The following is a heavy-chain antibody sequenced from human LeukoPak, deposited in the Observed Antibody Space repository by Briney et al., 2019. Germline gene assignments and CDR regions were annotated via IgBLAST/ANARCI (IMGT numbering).Heavy chain of an antibody. CDR3: AKGYRNHLLILLDS. V-gene: IGHV3-30*02. CDR1: GFTFSSSD. CDR2: IRYDGNNK. J-gene: IGHJ5*01. D-gene: IGHD3-16*01. Sequence: GGSLRLSCAASGFTFSSSDMHWVRQAPGKGLEWVACIRYDGNNKYYADSVKGRLTITRDNSKNTLYLQKNSLRAADTAVYYCAKGYRNHLLILLDSWGQGTLVTVSS.